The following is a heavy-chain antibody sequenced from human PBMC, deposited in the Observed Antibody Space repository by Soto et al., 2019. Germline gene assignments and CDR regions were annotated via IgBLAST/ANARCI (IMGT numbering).Heavy chain of an antibody. D-gene: IGHD3-16*02. Sequence: QVQLQQWGAGLLKPSETLSLTCAVYGGSFSGYYWSWIRQPPGKGLEWIGEINHSGSTNYNPSLKSRVTISVDTSKNQFSLQLSSVTAADTAVYYCARLQGGGDYIWGSYRSLYFDYWGQGTLVTVSS. CDR2: INHSGST. CDR1: GGSFSGYY. V-gene: IGHV4-34*01. J-gene: IGHJ4*02. CDR3: ARLQGGGDYIWGSYRSLYFDY.